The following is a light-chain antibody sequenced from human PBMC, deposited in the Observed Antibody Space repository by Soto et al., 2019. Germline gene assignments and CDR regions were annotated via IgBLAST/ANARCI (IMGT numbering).Light chain of an antibody. Sequence: EIVLTQSPATLSLSPGERATLSCRASQSVSSYLAWYQQKSGQAPRLLIFDASTRATGIPARFSGGGSGTDFTLTISSVEPEHFAVYYCQHQATFGQGTKVEIK. CDR1: QSVSSY. CDR2: DAS. CDR3: QHQAT. V-gene: IGKV3-11*01. J-gene: IGKJ1*01.